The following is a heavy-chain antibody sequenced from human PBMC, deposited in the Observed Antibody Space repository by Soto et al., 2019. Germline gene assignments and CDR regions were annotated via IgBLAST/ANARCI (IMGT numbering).Heavy chain of an antibody. V-gene: IGHV3-53*04. CDR3: ARARDIVVVPAAMGYMAL. CDR2: IYSGGST. Sequence: EVQLVESGGGLVQPGGSLRLSCAASGFTVSSNYMSWVRQAPGKGLEWVSVIYSGGSTYYADSVKGGFTISRHNSKNTLYLQMNSLRAEDTAVYYCARARDIVVVPAAMGYMALWGKGTTVTVSS. D-gene: IGHD2-2*01. J-gene: IGHJ6*03. CDR1: GFTVSSNY.